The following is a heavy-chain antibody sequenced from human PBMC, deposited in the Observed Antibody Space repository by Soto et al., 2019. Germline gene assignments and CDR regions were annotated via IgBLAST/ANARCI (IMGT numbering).Heavy chain of an antibody. Sequence: QVQLQESGPGLVKPSETLSLTCTVSGGSISSYYWSWIRQPPGKGLEGIGYTYYRGSTHNNPSLKGRVTLSVDTSKNQFSLKLSSVTAADTAVYYCARTAAGTCDYWGQGTLVTVSS. D-gene: IGHD6-13*01. V-gene: IGHV4-59*08. CDR2: TYYRGST. CDR1: GGSISSYY. CDR3: ARTAAGTCDY. J-gene: IGHJ4*02.